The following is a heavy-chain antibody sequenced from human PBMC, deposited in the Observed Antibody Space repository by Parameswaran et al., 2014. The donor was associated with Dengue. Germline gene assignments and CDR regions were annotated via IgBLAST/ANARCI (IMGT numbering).Heavy chain of an antibody. CDR3: ARETLRHWFDP. Sequence: WVRQAPGQGLEWMGWISAYNGNTNYAQKLQGRVTMTTDTSTSTAYMELRSLRSDDTAVYYCARETLRHWFDPWGQGTLVTVSS. D-gene: IGHD3-3*01. CDR2: ISAYNGNT. V-gene: IGHV1-18*01. J-gene: IGHJ5*02.